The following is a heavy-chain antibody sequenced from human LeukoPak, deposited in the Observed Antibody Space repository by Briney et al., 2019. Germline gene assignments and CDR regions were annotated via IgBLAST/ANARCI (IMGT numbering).Heavy chain of an antibody. J-gene: IGHJ4*02. CDR2: IYPGDSDT. V-gene: IGHV5-51*01. CDR3: ARSSDSSGFHDYFDY. Sequence: GESLKISCEGSGYSFTSYWIGWVRQMPGKGLEWVAIIYPGDSDTIYSPSFQGQVTISADNSISTAYLQWSSLKASDTAMYYCARSSDSSGFHDYFDYWGQGTLVTVSS. D-gene: IGHD3-22*01. CDR1: GYSFTSYW.